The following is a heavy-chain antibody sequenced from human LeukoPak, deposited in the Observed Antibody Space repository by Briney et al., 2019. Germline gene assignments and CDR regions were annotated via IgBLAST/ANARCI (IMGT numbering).Heavy chain of an antibody. CDR3: ARGVSGYPSDY. CDR2: VSRSSSYT. Sequence: GGSLRLSCAASGFTFSSYSMNWVRQAPGEGLEWVSSVSRSSSYTYYADSVKGRFTISRDNGKNALYLQMNSLRVEDTAVYYCARGVSGYPSDYWGQGTLVTVSS. D-gene: IGHD6-25*01. J-gene: IGHJ4*02. V-gene: IGHV3-21*06. CDR1: GFTFSSYS.